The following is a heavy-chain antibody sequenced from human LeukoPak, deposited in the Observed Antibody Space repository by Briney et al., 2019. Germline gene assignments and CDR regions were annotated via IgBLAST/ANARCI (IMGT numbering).Heavy chain of an antibody. CDR2: IYHSGST. J-gene: IGHJ4*02. D-gene: IGHD2-2*01. CDR1: GGSISSGGYS. Sequence: SETLFLTCAVSGGSISSGGYSWSWIRQPPGKGLEWIGYIYHSGSTYYSPSLKSRVTISVDRSKNQFSLKLSSVTAADTAVYYCARAVPATVGYFDYWGQGTLVTVSS. CDR3: ARAVPATVGYFDY. V-gene: IGHV4-30-2*01.